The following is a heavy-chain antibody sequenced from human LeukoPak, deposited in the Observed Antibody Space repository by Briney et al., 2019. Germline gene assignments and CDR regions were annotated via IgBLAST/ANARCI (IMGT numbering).Heavy chain of an antibody. Sequence: ASVKVSCKASGGTFNSYAINWVRQAPGQGLEWMGGIIPIFGTPNYAQKFQDRVTITADESTSTAYMELSSLRSEDTAVYYCARCRQWLIKDLACDAFDIWGQGTMVTVSS. CDR2: IIPIFGTP. V-gene: IGHV1-69*13. D-gene: IGHD6-19*01. J-gene: IGHJ3*02. CDR3: ARCRQWLIKDLACDAFDI. CDR1: GGTFNSYA.